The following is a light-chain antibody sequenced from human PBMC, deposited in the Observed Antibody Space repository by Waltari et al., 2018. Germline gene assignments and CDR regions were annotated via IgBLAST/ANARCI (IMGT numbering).Light chain of an antibody. V-gene: IGKV2-28*01. J-gene: IGKJ4*01. CDR2: MGS. CDR1: QSLPYKNGYNY. Sequence: DIVMTQSPLSLPVTLGEPASISCRSSQSLPYKNGYNYLDWYLQKPGQSPQLLIYMGSNRASGVPDRLGGSGSGTDFTLAISRVEAEDVGVYYCMQALEMPLTFGGGTKVEI. CDR3: MQALEMPLT.